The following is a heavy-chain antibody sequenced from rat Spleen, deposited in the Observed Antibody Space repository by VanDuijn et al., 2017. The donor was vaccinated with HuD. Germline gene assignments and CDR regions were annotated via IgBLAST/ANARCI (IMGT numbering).Heavy chain of an antibody. CDR1: GHSITSTYR. D-gene: IGHD1-12*02. CDR3: ARSEGTHYYLPFAD. V-gene: IGHV3-3*01. J-gene: IGHJ3*01. CDR2: INSAGNT. Sequence: EVQLQESGPGLVKPSQSLSLTCSVTGHSITSTYRWNWIRKFPGNKLEWMGYINSAGNTNYNPSLKSRISISRDTSNNQFFLQVNSLSTEDTATYYCARSEGTHYYLPFADWGQGSLVTVSS.